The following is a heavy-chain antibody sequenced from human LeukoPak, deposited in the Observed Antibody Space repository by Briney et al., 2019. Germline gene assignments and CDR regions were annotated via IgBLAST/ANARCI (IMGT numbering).Heavy chain of an antibody. Sequence: GGSLRLSCAASGFTVSSNYMSWVRQAPGKGLEWVSVIYSGGSTYYADSVKGRFTISRDNSKNTLYLQMNRLRAEDTAVYYCARDVAYYDILTGYSSKGAFDIWGQGTMVTVSS. V-gene: IGHV3-53*01. CDR2: IYSGGST. CDR1: GFTVSSNY. J-gene: IGHJ3*02. D-gene: IGHD3-9*01. CDR3: ARDVAYYDILTGYSSKGAFDI.